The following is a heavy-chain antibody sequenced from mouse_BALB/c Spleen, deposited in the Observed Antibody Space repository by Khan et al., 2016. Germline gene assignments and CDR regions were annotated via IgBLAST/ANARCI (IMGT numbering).Heavy chain of an antibody. CDR1: GYSITSGYY. D-gene: IGHD2-1*01. Sequence: EVQLQESGPGLVKPSQSLSLTCSVTGYSITSGYYWNWIRQFPGNKLEWMGYISYDGSNNYNPSLKNRISITRDTSKNQFFLKLNSVTTEDTATYYCARDGNDWFAYWGQGTLVTVSA. CDR3: ARDGNDWFAY. V-gene: IGHV3-6*02. J-gene: IGHJ3*01. CDR2: ISYDGSN.